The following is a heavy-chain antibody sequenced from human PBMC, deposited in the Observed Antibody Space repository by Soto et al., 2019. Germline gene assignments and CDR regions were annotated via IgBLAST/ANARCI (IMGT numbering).Heavy chain of an antibody. V-gene: IGHV3-23*01. Sequence: PGGSLRLSCAASGFTFSSYAMSWVRQAPGKGLEWVSTISGSGGNTYYADPVKGRCTLSRDNSKNTLYLQMNSLRAEDTGVYYCAKTNYHGRSSSFDFWGQGPLVTVYS. D-gene: IGHD3-10*01. CDR1: GFTFSSYA. CDR2: ISGSGGNT. J-gene: IGHJ4*02. CDR3: AKTNYHGRSSSFDF.